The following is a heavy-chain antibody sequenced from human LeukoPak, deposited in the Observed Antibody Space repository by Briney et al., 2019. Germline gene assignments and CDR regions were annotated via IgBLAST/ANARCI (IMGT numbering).Heavy chain of an antibody. CDR2: IYSGGST. CDR3: ARHSSSSFDY. J-gene: IGHJ4*02. CDR1: GFTVSSNY. V-gene: IGHV3-66*04. Sequence: KTGGSLRLSCAASGFTVSSNYMSWVRQAPGKGLEWVSVIYSGGSTYYADSVKGRFTISRDNSKNTLYLQMNSLRAEDTAVYYCARHSSSSFDYWGQGTLVTVSS. D-gene: IGHD6-13*01.